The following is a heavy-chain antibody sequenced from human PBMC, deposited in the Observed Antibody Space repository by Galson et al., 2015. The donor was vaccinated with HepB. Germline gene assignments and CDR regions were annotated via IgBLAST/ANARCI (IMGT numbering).Heavy chain of an antibody. Sequence: SLRLSCAASGFTFSSSSMNWVRQSPGKRLAWLSYISSSNTTVYYAESVKGRFTISRDNVENSLYLQMDSLRDEDTAVYYCARDLRVRGIKYYYYMDVWGKGTTVTVS. CDR1: GFTFSSSS. J-gene: IGHJ6*03. CDR3: ARDLRVRGIKYYYYMDV. D-gene: IGHD3-10*01. V-gene: IGHV3-48*02. CDR2: ISSSNTTV.